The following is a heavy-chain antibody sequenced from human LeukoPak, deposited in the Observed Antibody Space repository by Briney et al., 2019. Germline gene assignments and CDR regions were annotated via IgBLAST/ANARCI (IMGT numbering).Heavy chain of an antibody. CDR1: GGFISNDY. D-gene: IGHD3-10*01. V-gene: IGHV4-4*07. Sequence: PSDPVSLICTLSGGFISNDYWRWTRQPAGERLEWLGHIYISGSANYNPSLKSRVTMSMDTSKNQFSLKLTSVTAADTAVYYCARDRAKYYASGMSSVCEFWGQGTLVTVSS. J-gene: IGHJ4*02. CDR2: IYISGSA. CDR3: ARDRAKYYASGMSSVCEF.